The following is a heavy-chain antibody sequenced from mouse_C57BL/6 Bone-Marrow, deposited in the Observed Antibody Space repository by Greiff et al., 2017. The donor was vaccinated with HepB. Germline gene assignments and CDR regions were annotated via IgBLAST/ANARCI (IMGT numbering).Heavy chain of an antibody. CDR3: AIPAQASYSFDY. D-gene: IGHD3-2*02. CDR1: GYTFTSYW. V-gene: IGHV1-74*01. J-gene: IGHJ2*01. Sequence: QVQLQQPGAELVKPGASVKVSCKASGYTFTSYWMHWVKQSPGQGLEWIGRIYPSDSDTNYNQKFKGKATLTEDKSASTAYMQLSSLTSEVSSVYYCAIPAQASYSFDYWGQGTTLTVSS. CDR2: IYPSDSDT.